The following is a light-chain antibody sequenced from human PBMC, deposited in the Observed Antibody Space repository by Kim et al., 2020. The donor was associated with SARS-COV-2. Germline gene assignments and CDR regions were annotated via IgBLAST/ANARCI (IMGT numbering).Light chain of an antibody. J-gene: IGLJ2*01. V-gene: IGLV2-14*04. Sequence: GQSITISCTGTSSNVGSYNYFSWYQQHPGNAPKLIIYDVSKPPSGVANRFSGSNSGNTASLTISGLQAEDEADYYCSSYTSSSTVVFGGGTQLTVL. CDR2: DVS. CDR3: SSYTSSSTVV. CDR1: SSNVGSYNY.